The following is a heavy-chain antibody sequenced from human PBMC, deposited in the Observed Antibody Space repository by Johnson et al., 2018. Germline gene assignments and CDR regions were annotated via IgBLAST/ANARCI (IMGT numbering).Heavy chain of an antibody. J-gene: IGHJ6*03. CDR2: IPFDGSKT. CDR1: GFSFRSYD. Sequence: QVQLVQSGGGVVQPGRSLRLSCAASGFSFRSYDMHWVRQAPGKGLEWVTVIPFDGSKTYYADSVKGRFTISRDNSRNTLYLQMNSLGAEDTAVYYCAKEGQWPGYYMDVLGKGTTVTVS. V-gene: IGHV3-30*18. CDR3: AKEGQWPGYYMDV. D-gene: IGHD6-19*01.